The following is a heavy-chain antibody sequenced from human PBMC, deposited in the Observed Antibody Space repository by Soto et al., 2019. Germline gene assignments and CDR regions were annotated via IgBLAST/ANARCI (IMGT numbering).Heavy chain of an antibody. V-gene: IGHV3-30*18. D-gene: IGHD3-10*01. J-gene: IGHJ5*02. CDR2: ISYDGSNK. CDR3: AKEGWFGELFGWFDP. Sequence: QVQLVESGGGVVQPGRSLRLSCAASGFTFSSYGMHWVRQAPGKGLEWVAVISYDGSNKYYADSVKGRFTISRDNSKNTLYLQMNSLRAEDTAVYYCAKEGWFGELFGWFDPWGQGTLVTVSS. CDR1: GFTFSSYG.